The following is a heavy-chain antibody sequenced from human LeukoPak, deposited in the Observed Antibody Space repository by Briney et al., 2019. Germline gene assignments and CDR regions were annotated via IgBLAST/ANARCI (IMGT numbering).Heavy chain of an antibody. J-gene: IGHJ5*02. V-gene: IGHV3-64D*06. CDR2: ISSNGGST. CDR1: GFTFSSYT. CDR3: VKGRVPAAVWWFDP. D-gene: IGHD2-2*01. Sequence: PGGSLRLSCSASGFTFSSYTMHWVRQAPGKGLEYVSAISSNGGSTYYADSVKGRFTISRDNSKNTPYLQMSSLRAEDTAVYYCVKGRVPAAVWWFDPWGQGTLVTVSS.